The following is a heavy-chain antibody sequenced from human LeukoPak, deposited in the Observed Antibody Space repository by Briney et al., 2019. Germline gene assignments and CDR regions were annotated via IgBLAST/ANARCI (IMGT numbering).Heavy chain of an antibody. V-gene: IGHV4-34*01. CDR2: INHSGST. CDR1: GGSFSGYY. D-gene: IGHD3-16*02. CDR3: ASLTSDYDYVWGSYRSYYFDY. Sequence: KPSETLSLTCAVYGGSFSGYYWSWIRQPPGKGLEWIGEINHSGSTNYNPSLKSRVTISVDTSKNQFSLKLSSVTAADTAVYYCASLTSDYDYVWGSYRSYYFDYWGQGTLVTVSS. J-gene: IGHJ4*02.